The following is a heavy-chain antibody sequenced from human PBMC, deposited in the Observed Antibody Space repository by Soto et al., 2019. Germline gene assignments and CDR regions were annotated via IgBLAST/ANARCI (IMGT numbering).Heavy chain of an antibody. CDR3: ARDSRSGYYFDN. Sequence: QLQLQESGSGLVKPSQTLSLTCVVSGDSISSGGYSWNWIRQPPGKALEWIGHTYHSGGALYNPSLDSRVTSSVDKSKNHFSLRLTSVTAADTAVYYCARDSRSGYYFDNWGQGTLVTVAS. CDR1: GDSISSGGYS. D-gene: IGHD3-22*01. J-gene: IGHJ4*02. CDR2: TYHSGGA. V-gene: IGHV4-30-2*01.